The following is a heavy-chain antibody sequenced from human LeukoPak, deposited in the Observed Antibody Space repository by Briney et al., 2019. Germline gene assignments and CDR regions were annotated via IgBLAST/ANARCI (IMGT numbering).Heavy chain of an antibody. CDR1: GFTVSSNY. D-gene: IGHD2-2*01. V-gene: IGHV3-66*01. Sequence: PGRSLRLSCAASGFTVSSNYMSWVRQAPGKGLEWVSVIYSCGSTYYADSVKGRFTISRDNSKNTLYLQMNSLRAEDTAVYYCARGGSSTSCYDYYYYYMDVWGKGTTVTVSS. CDR3: ARGGSSTSCYDYYYYYMDV. CDR2: IYSCGST. J-gene: IGHJ6*03.